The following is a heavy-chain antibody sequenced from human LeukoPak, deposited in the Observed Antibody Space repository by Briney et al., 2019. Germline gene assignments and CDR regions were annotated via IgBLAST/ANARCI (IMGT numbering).Heavy chain of an antibody. V-gene: IGHV3-53*01. CDR2: IYSGGST. D-gene: IGHD1-7*01. J-gene: IGHJ4*02. CDR3: ARCKDWNYRYFDY. Sequence: GGSLRLSCAASGFTVTSNFVSWVRQAPGKGLEWASAIYSGGSTYCADSVKGRFAISRDNSKNTLYLQMNSLRAEDTAVYYCARCKDWNYRYFDYWGQGTLVTVSS. CDR1: GFTVTSNF.